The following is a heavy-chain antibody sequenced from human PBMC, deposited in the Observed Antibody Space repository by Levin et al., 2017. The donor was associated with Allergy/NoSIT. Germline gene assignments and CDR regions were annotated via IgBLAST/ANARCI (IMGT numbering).Heavy chain of an antibody. CDR3: AKDTPALSAGPYFDN. Sequence: PGESLKISCAASGFTFSTYGMSWVRQAPGKGPEWVSGISESGGSTYYADSVKGRFTISRDNSKNTVYLQMNSLRAEDTAVYYCAKDTPALSAGPYFDNWGQGTLVTVSS. J-gene: IGHJ4*02. V-gene: IGHV3-23*01. CDR2: ISESGGST. CDR1: GFTFSTYG. D-gene: IGHD2-2*01.